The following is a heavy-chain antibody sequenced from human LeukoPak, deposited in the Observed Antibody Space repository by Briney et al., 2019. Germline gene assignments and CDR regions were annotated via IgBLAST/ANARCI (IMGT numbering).Heavy chain of an antibody. CDR1: GFTFSSYA. V-gene: IGHV3-30-3*01. Sequence: GSLRLSCAASGFTFSSYAMHWVRQAPGKGLEWVAVISYDGSNKYYADSVKGRFTISRDNSKNTLYLQMNSLRAEDTAVYYCARDRGETYYYFDFWGQGTLVTVSS. CDR3: ARDRGETYYYFDF. CDR2: ISYDGSNK. J-gene: IGHJ4*02. D-gene: IGHD1-26*01.